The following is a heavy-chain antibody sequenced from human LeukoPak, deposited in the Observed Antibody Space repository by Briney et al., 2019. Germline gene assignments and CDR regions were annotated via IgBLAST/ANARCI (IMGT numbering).Heavy chain of an antibody. Sequence: PGRSLRLSCAASGFTFDDYAMHWVRQAPGKGLEWVSGITWNSGSIGYADSVKGRFTISRDNAKKSLYLRMNSLRVEDTAFYYCAKDLRPRGYNYGAVDYWGQGTLVTVSS. J-gene: IGHJ4*02. V-gene: IGHV3-9*01. CDR2: ITWNSGSI. D-gene: IGHD5-18*01. CDR3: AKDLRPRGYNYGAVDY. CDR1: GFTFDDYA.